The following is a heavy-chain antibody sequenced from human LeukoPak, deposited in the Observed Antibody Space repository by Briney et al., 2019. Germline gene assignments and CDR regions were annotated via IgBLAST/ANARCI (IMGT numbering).Heavy chain of an antibody. V-gene: IGHV3-21*01. D-gene: IGHD4-23*01. Sequence: GGPLRLSCAASGFTFSSYSMNWVRQAPGKGLEWVSPISSSSSYIYYADSVKGRFTISRDNAKNSLYLQMNSLRAEDTAVYYCARVALTTVVTKFDYWGQGTLVTISS. J-gene: IGHJ4*02. CDR3: ARVALTTVVTKFDY. CDR2: ISSSSSYI. CDR1: GFTFSSYS.